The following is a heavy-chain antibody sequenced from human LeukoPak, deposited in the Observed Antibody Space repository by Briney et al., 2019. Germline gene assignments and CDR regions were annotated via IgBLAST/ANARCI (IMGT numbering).Heavy chain of an antibody. CDR1: GFTFSSYV. Sequence: PGGSLRLSCAASGFTFSSYVMSWVRQAPGKGLEWVSTIRGSGDSTYYADSVKGRFTISRDNSKNTLYLQMNSLRAEDTAVYYCARDLEDSYTYYYYFMDAWGKGTTVTVSS. D-gene: IGHD5-18*01. CDR3: ARDLEDSYTYYYYFMDA. V-gene: IGHV3-23*01. CDR2: IRGSGDST. J-gene: IGHJ6*03.